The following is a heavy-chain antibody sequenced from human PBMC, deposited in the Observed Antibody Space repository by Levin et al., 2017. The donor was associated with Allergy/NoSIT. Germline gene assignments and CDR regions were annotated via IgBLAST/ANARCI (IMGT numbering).Heavy chain of an antibody. D-gene: IGHD6-13*01. Sequence: PGWSLRLSCAASGFTFSSYSMNWVRQAPGKGLEWVSSISSSSSYIYYADSVKGRFTISRDNAKNSLYLQMNSLRAEDTAVYYCARVMWPIAAAGKEAFDIWGQGTMVTVSS. CDR1: GFTFSSYS. CDR2: ISSSSSYI. J-gene: IGHJ3*02. V-gene: IGHV3-21*01. CDR3: ARVMWPIAAAGKEAFDI.